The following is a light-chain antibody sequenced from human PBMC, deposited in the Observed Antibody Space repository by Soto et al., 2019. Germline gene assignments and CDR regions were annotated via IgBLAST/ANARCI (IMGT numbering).Light chain of an antibody. CDR2: GAS. CDR1: QSVSNNY. CDR3: QEYGSSGT. Sequence: EIVMTQSPSTLSVSPGERATLSCMASQSVSNNYLSCYQQKPGQAPRLLIYGASNRGTGIPDRFSGSGSGTDFTLTISRLEPEDFAVYYCQEYGSSGTFGEGTKVDIK. J-gene: IGKJ4*02. V-gene: IGKV3-20*01.